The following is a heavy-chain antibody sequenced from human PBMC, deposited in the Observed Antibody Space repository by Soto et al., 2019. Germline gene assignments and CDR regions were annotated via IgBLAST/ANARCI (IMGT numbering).Heavy chain of an antibody. CDR2: INPSGGST. D-gene: IGHD6-13*01. CDR1: GYTFTSYY. V-gene: IGHV1-46*03. CDR3: AILARAAGTGCD. J-gene: IGHJ4*02. Sequence: QVQLVQSGAEVKKPGASVKVSCKASGYTFTSYYMHWVRQAPGQGLEWMGIINPSGGSTSYAQKFQGRVTMARDTSTSTVYMELSSLRSEDTAVYYCAILARAAGTGCDWGQGTLVTVSS.